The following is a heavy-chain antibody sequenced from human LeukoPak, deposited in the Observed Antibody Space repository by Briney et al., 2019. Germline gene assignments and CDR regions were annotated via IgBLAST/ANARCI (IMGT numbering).Heavy chain of an antibody. V-gene: IGHV1-18*01. Sequence: AASVKVSCKASGYSSTNYGISWVRQAPGQGLEWMGWIHIYRGNTNYAQKFQGRVTMTTDTSTSTVYMEVRGLRSDDTAMYYCARDVGITVADSFDPWGQGTPVTVSS. D-gene: IGHD6-13*01. CDR1: GYSSTNYG. CDR3: ARDVGITVADSFDP. CDR2: IHIYRGNT. J-gene: IGHJ5*02.